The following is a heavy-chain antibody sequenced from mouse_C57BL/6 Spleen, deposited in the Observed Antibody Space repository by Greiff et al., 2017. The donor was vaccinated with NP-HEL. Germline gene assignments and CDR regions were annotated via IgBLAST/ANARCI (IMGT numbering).Heavy chain of an antibody. CDR3: AREKLGRDYYAMDY. J-gene: IGHJ4*01. V-gene: IGHV1-64*01. CDR2: IHPNSGST. CDR1: GYTFTSYW. Sequence: QVQLQQPGAELVKPGASVKLSCKASGYTFTSYWMHWVKQRPGQGLEWIGMIHPNSGSTNYNEKFKSKATLTVDKSSSTAYMQLSSLTSEDSAVYYCAREKLGRDYYAMDYWGQGTSVTVSS. D-gene: IGHD4-1*01.